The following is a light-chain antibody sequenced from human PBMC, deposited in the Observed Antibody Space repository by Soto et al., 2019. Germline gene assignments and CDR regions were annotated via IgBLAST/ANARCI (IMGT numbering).Light chain of an antibody. CDR2: EAS. J-gene: IGLJ1*01. CDR3: CSYAGSSTWV. CDR1: SSDVGSYNL. Sequence: QSALTQPASVSGSPGQSITISCTGTSSDVGSYNLVSWYQQHPGKVPKIMIYEASKRPLGAPNRSSGSKSGNTASLTISGLQAEDEADYYCCSYAGSSTWVFGTGTKLTVL. V-gene: IGLV2-23*01.